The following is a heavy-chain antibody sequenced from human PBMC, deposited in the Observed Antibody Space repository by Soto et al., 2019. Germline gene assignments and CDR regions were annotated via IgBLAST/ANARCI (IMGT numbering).Heavy chain of an antibody. J-gene: IGHJ4*02. CDR1: GGSITSGGYY. Sequence: SETLSLTCTVSGGSITSGGYYWSWIRQHPGKGLEWIGYIYYTGSTYYNPSLKSRVTISADTSKNQFSLKLSSVTAADTAVYYCARDRYDSSGYYLGHWGQGTLVTVS. CDR3: ARDRYDSSGYYLGH. V-gene: IGHV4-31*03. D-gene: IGHD3-22*01. CDR2: IYYTGST.